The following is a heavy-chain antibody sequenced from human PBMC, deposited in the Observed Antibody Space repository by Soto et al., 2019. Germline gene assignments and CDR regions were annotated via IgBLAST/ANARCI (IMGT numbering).Heavy chain of an antibody. V-gene: IGHV3-21*01. J-gene: IGHJ3*02. CDR1: GFTFSSYS. Sequence: PGGSLRLSCEASGFTFSSYSMNWVRQAPGKGLEWVSSISSSSYIYYADSVKGRFTISRDNAKNSLYLQMNSLRAEDTAVYYCAARVVVITEGAFDIWGQGTMVTVSS. CDR2: ISSSSYI. CDR3: AARVVVITEGAFDI. D-gene: IGHD3-22*01.